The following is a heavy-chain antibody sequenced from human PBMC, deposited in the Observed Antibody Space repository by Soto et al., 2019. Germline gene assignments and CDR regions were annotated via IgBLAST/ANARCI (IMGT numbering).Heavy chain of an antibody. Sequence: SETLSLTCAVYGGSFSGYYWSWIRQPPGKGLEWIGEINHSGSTNYNPSLKSRVTISVDTSKNQFSLKLSSVTAADTAVYYCARGLWSSGWYLLGWFDPWGQGTLVTVSS. D-gene: IGHD6-19*01. J-gene: IGHJ5*02. CDR2: INHSGST. V-gene: IGHV4-34*01. CDR1: GGSFSGYY. CDR3: ARGLWSSGWYLLGWFDP.